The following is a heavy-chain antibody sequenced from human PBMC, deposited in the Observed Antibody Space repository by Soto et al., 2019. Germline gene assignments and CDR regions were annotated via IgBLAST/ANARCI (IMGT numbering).Heavy chain of an antibody. Sequence: ETLSLTCTVSGGSVSSGSYYWSWIRQPPGKGLEWIGYIYYSGSTNYNPSLKSRVTISVDTSKNQFSLKLSSVTAADTAVYYCARVYYDILTGYYIQYFDYWGQGTLVTVSS. CDR2: IYYSGST. D-gene: IGHD3-9*01. V-gene: IGHV4-61*01. CDR3: ARVYYDILTGYYIQYFDY. J-gene: IGHJ4*02. CDR1: GGSVSSGSYY.